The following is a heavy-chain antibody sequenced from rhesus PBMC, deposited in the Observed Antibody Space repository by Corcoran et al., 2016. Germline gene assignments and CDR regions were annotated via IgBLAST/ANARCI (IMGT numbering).Heavy chain of an antibody. J-gene: IGHJ4*01. D-gene: IGHD1-26*01. CDR2: INTCGGST. Sequence: EVQLVESGGGLVQPGGSLRLSCTGSGFTFGSYYMYWVRQAPGKGLEWVSAINTCGGSTWYTDSVKGRFTISKGNANNTLYLQMDSLRAEDTAVYYCARDLRRITGTTDFDYWGQGVLVTVSS. CDR3: ARDLRRITGTTDFDY. V-gene: IGHV3-8*01. CDR1: GFTFGSYY.